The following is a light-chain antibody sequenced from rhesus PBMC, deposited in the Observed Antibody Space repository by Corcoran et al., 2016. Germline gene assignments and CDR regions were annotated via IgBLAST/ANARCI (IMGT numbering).Light chain of an antibody. V-gene: IGKV1-94*01. CDR3: LQDYTTPLT. CDR2: AAS. J-gene: IGKJ4*01. CDR1: QGIDRE. Sequence: DTQMTQSPSSLSASVGDRVTVTCRASQGIDRELSWYQQKPGKAPTLLIYAASILQTEVSSRFSGSGAVTDFTLTISSLQPEDVATYYCLQDYTTPLTFGGGTTVEIK.